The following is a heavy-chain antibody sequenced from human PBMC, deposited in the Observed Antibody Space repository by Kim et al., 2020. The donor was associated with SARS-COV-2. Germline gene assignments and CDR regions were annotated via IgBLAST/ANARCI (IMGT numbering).Heavy chain of an antibody. CDR1: GGSISSSNW. Sequence: SETLSLTCAVSGGSISSSNWWSWVRQPPGKGLEWIGEIYHSGSTNYNPSLKSRVTISVDKSKNQFSLKLSSVTAADTAVYYCARGPSDIVVVPAAGPNYFDDWGQGTLVTVSS. J-gene: IGHJ4*02. CDR2: IYHSGST. V-gene: IGHV4-4*02. CDR3: ARGPSDIVVVPAAGPNYFDD. D-gene: IGHD2-2*01.